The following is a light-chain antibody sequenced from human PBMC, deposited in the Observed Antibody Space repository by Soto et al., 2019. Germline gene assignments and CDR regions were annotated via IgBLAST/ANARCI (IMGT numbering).Light chain of an antibody. CDR3: QQYNNWPWT. V-gene: IGKV3-15*01. J-gene: IGKJ1*01. Sequence: ETGMTHSPVNLSVAPGGRATLCCRASQSISDTLAWYQQKPGQAPRLLIHGASTRAPGFPARFSGSGSGTDFTLTISSLQSEDFAVYYCQQYNNWPWTFGQGTKVDIK. CDR2: GAS. CDR1: QSISDT.